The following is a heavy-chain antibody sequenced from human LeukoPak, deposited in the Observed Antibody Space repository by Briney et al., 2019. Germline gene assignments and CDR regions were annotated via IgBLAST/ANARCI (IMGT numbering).Heavy chain of an antibody. V-gene: IGHV4-4*08. CDR2: IYYSGST. Sequence: PSETLSLTCAVSGGSISSYYWSWIRQPPGRGLEWIGYIYYSGSTNYNPSLQNRVTISVDTSKNQFSLKLSSVTAADTAVYYCARDYGDLKFDAFDIWGQGTMVTVSS. D-gene: IGHD4-17*01. J-gene: IGHJ3*02. CDR3: ARDYGDLKFDAFDI. CDR1: GGSISSYY.